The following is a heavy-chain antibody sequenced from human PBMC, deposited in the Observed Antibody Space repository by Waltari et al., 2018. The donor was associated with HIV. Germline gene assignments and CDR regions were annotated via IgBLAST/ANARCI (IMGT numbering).Heavy chain of an antibody. CDR2: ISSRSTTI. D-gene: IGHD2-21*01. CDR3: ARDKAVIQPDAFDI. V-gene: IGHV3-48*04. J-gene: IGHJ3*02. CDR1: GFTFSTYS. Sequence: EVQLVESGGGLVQPGGSLRLSCAASGFTFSTYSMNWVRQAPGKGLEWVSYISSRSTTIYYADSVKGRSTISRDNAKNLLYLQMNSLRAEDTAVYYCARDKAVIQPDAFDIWGQGTMVTVSS.